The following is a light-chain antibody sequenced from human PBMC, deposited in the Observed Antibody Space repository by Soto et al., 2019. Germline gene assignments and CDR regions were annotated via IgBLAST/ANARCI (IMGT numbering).Light chain of an antibody. Sequence: DIQMTQSPSTLSASVGDRVTITCRASQSISSWLAWYQQKPGKAPKLLIYKASSLQSEVPSRFSGSGSGTEFTFTISSLQPDDFAIYYCQQYNNYPYTFGQGTKLEIK. J-gene: IGKJ2*01. V-gene: IGKV1-5*03. CDR1: QSISSW. CDR3: QQYNNYPYT. CDR2: KAS.